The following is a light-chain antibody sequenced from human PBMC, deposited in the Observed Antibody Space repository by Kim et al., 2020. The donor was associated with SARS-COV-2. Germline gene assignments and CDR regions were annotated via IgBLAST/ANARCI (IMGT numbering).Light chain of an antibody. V-gene: IGKV1-27*01. Sequence: SSVGDRVTITCRTSQAISNYLAWYQQKPGKAPELLIYGASTLQSGVPSRFSGSGSGTDFTLTISSLQPEDVATYYCQKYNGAPFTFGPGTKVDIK. CDR3: QKYNGAPFT. CDR2: GAS. J-gene: IGKJ3*01. CDR1: QAISNY.